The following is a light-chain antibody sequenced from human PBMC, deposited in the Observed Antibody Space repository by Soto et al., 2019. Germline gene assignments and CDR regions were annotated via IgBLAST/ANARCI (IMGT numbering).Light chain of an antibody. Sequence: QSALTQPASLSGSPGQSITISCTGTSSDFGGYNYVSWYQHHPGEAPKLMIYDVRNRPSGVSNRFSGSKSGNTASLTISGLQAEDEADYYCSSYTGSGIYVFGTGTKLTVL. CDR3: SSYTGSGIYV. V-gene: IGLV2-14*03. J-gene: IGLJ1*01. CDR2: DVR. CDR1: SSDFGGYNY.